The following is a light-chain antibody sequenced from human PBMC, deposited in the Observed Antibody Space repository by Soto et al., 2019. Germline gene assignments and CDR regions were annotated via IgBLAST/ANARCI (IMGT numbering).Light chain of an antibody. J-gene: IGKJ1*01. CDR1: QNSYYN. Sequence: ILMTQSPATVSVSPGESATLSCRASQNSYYNVAWYQQRPGQAPRLLIYRASTRAPGVPARFSGSGSGTEFTLTISSLQPEDFTVYSCLQYHNLWACGQGTKVEI. CDR3: LQYHNLWA. V-gene: IGKV3-15*01. CDR2: RAS.